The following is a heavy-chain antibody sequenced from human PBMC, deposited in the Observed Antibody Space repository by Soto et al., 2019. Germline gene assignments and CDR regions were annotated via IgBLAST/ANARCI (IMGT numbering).Heavy chain of an antibody. J-gene: IGHJ4*02. V-gene: IGHV3-7*03. D-gene: IGHD6-13*01. CDR3: ARALASAASF. CDR2: INQDGSVK. CDR1: GFTINTYW. Sequence: DVQLVESGGGLVQPGGSLRLSCTGSGFTINTYWVNWVRQAPGKGLEWVANINQDGSVKHYVDSVRGRFTISRDNAKDSVYLQMISLRAEDTAIYYCARALASAASFWGQGTLVTVSS.